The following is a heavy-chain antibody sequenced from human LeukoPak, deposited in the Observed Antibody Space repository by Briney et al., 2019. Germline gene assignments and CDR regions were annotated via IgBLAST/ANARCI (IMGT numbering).Heavy chain of an antibody. D-gene: IGHD4-17*01. V-gene: IGHV3-30*18. Sequence: PGGSLRLSCAASGFTFSSYGMHWVRQAPGKGLEWVAVISYDGSNKYYADSVKGRFTISRDNSKNTLYLQMNSLRAEDTAVYYCAKDATTVTTYFDYWGQGTLVTVPS. CDR2: ISYDGSNK. J-gene: IGHJ4*02. CDR3: AKDATTVTTYFDY. CDR1: GFTFSSYG.